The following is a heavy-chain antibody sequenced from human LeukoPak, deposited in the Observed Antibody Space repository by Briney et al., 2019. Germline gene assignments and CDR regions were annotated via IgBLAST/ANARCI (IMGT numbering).Heavy chain of an antibody. CDR3: ARAAYYDSSGYFDY. Sequence: GGSLRLSCAASGFIFSSYSMNWDRQAPGKGLEWVSSISSSSSSIYYADSVKGRFTISRDNAKNSLYLQMNSLRAEDTAVYYCARAAYYDSSGYFDYWGQGTLVTVSS. CDR2: ISSSSSSI. D-gene: IGHD3-22*01. CDR1: GFIFSSYS. J-gene: IGHJ4*02. V-gene: IGHV3-21*01.